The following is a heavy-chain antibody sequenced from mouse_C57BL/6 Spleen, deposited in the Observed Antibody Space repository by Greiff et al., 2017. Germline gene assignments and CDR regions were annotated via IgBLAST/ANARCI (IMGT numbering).Heavy chain of an antibody. CDR2: IRSKSSNYAT. CDR3: VRGGGETGPPYFDY. D-gene: IGHD4-1*01. Sequence: EVQLQESGGGLVQPKGSLKLSCAASGFTFNTYAMHWVRQAPGKGLEWVARIRSKSSNYATYYADSVKDRFTISRDDSQSMLYLQMNNLKTEDTAMYYCVRGGGETGPPYFDYWGQGTTLTVSS. CDR1: GFTFNTYA. V-gene: IGHV10-3*01. J-gene: IGHJ2*01.